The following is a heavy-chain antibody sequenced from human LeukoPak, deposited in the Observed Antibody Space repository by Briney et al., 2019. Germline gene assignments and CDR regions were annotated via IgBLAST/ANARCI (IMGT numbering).Heavy chain of an antibody. Sequence: GASVKVSCKASGYTFTGYYMHWVRQAPGQGLEWMGWINPNSGGTNYAQKFQGRVTMTRDTSISTAYMELSRLRSDDTAVYYCARLVTYDSSGYPSDYWGQGTLVTVSS. CDR3: ARLVTYDSSGYPSDY. D-gene: IGHD3-22*01. CDR1: GYTFTGYY. J-gene: IGHJ4*02. CDR2: INPNSGGT. V-gene: IGHV1-2*02.